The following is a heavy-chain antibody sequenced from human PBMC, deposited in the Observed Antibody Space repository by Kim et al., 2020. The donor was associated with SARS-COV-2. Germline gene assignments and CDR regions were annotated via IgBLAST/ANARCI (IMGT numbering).Heavy chain of an antibody. D-gene: IGHD3-3*01. V-gene: IGHV4-61*02. CDR3: ARVAYDLWSGYSYVAYFDY. CDR2: IYTSGST. CDR1: GGSISSGSYY. J-gene: IGHJ4*02. Sequence: SETLSLTCTVSGGSISSGSYYWSWIRQPAGKGLEWIGRIYTSGSTNYNPSLKSRVTISVDTSKNQFSLKLSSVTAADTAVYYCARVAYDLWSGYSYVAYFDYWGQGTLVTVSS.